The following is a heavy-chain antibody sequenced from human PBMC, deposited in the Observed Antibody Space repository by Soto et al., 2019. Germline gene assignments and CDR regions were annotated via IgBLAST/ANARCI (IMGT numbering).Heavy chain of an antibody. CDR3: ARTTVTRGLDY. D-gene: IGHD4-4*01. J-gene: IGHJ4*02. CDR2: ISSSSSYI. V-gene: IGHV3-21*01. Sequence: GGSLRLSCAASGFTFGSYSMNWVRQAAGKGLEWVSSISSSSSYIYYADSVKGRFTISRDNAENSLYLQMNSLRAEDTAVYYCARTTVTRGLDYGGQGTLVTVSS. CDR1: GFTFGSYS.